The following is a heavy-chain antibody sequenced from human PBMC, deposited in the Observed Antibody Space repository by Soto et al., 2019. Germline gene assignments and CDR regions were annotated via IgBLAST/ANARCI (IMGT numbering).Heavy chain of an antibody. D-gene: IGHD6-6*01. V-gene: IGHV4-34*01. CDR2: INHSGST. Sequence: TPSLTCAVYGGSFSGYYWSWIRQPPGKGLQWIVEINHSGSTNYNPSLKSRVTISVDTSKNQFSRKLGSVSAADRAVYYWARGYSSSSWFDPWCQGKLVTVS. CDR1: GGSFSGYY. J-gene: IGHJ5*02. CDR3: ARGYSSSSWFDP.